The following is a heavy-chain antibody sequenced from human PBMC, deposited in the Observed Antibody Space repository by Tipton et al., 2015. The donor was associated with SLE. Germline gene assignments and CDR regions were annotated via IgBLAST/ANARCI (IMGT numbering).Heavy chain of an antibody. J-gene: IGHJ5*02. CDR2: LHDSGNT. D-gene: IGHD2-8*01. Sequence: TLSLTCIVSGGSISRGNYYWSWIRQYPGKGLVWIGYLHDSGNTYYNPSLKSRVIMSVDTSKNQFSLKLSSVTAADTAVYYCARHDTNYGRNWFDPWGQGTLVTVSS. CDR3: ARHDTNYGRNWFDP. CDR1: GGSISRGNYY. V-gene: IGHV4-31*03.